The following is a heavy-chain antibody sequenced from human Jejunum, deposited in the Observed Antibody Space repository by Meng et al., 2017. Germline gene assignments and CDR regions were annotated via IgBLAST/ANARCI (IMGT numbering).Heavy chain of an antibody. V-gene: IGHV3-15*01. CDR2: IKSETDGGTP. D-gene: IGHD3-22*01. CDR1: GFTFSNAW. Sequence: EVQLVESGGGVVKPGESLRLSCAAPGFTFSNAWMSWVRQAPGKGLEWVGRIKSETDGGTPDYAAPVKDRFTISRDDSKNILYLHMNSLETEDTAVYYCQWLSTHPPDCWGQGTLVTVSS. CDR3: QWLSTHPPDC. J-gene: IGHJ4*02.